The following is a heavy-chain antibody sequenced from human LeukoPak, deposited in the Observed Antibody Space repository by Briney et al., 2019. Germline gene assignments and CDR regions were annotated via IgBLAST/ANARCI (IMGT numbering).Heavy chain of an antibody. CDR2: IRSKPYGGTG. CDR3: SRYGFVGADFDY. Sequence: PGGSLRLSCTASGFTFGNYAVTWVRQAPGKGLEWLGFIRSKPYGGTGEYAASVQGRFTISRDASKTIAYLQMNSLKTEDTAVYYCSRYGFVGADFDYWGRGTLVTVSS. J-gene: IGHJ4*02. V-gene: IGHV3-49*04. CDR1: GFTFGNYA. D-gene: IGHD1-26*01.